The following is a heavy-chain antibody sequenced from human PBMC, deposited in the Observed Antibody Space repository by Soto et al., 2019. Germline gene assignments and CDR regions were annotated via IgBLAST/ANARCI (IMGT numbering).Heavy chain of an antibody. J-gene: IGHJ4*02. CDR3: ARGGGYDSFDY. D-gene: IGHD5-12*01. CDR2: ISHLEST. V-gene: IGHV4-30-2*06. Sequence: SETLSLTCTVSGASISYGGFSWSWIRQSPGKGLEWIGYISHLESTYFHPSFKSRLTMSIDRTRNQFSLKLSSVTAADMAVYYCARGGGYDSFDYWSQGVLVTVSS. CDR1: GASISYGGFS.